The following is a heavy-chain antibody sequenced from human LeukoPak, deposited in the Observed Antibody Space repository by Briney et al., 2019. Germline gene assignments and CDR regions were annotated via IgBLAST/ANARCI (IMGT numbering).Heavy chain of an antibody. CDR1: GFTFSNAW. Sequence: GGSLRLSCAASGFTFSNAWMSWVRQAPGKGLEWVGRIKSKTDGGTTDYAAPVKGRFTISRDDSKNTLYLQMNSLKTEDTAVYYCTTDPTGVEMATTDYYYYMDVWGKGTTVTVSS. CDR3: TTDPTGVEMATTDYYYYMDV. V-gene: IGHV3-15*01. D-gene: IGHD5-24*01. CDR2: IKSKTDGGTT. J-gene: IGHJ6*03.